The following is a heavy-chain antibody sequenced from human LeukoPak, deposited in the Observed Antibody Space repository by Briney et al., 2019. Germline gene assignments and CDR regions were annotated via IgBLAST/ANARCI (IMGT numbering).Heavy chain of an antibody. V-gene: IGHV1-69*01. Sequence: SVKVSCKASGGAFSSYAISWVRQAPGQGLEWMGGIIPIFGTANYAQKFQGRVTITADESTSTAYMELSSLRSEDTAVYYCARDYGSGSYFNDAFDIWGQGTMVTVSS. J-gene: IGHJ3*02. CDR1: GGAFSSYA. CDR2: IIPIFGTA. D-gene: IGHD3-10*01. CDR3: ARDYGSGSYFNDAFDI.